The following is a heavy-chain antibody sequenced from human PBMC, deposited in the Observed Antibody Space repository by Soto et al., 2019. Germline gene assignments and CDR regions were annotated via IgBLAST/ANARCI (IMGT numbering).Heavy chain of an antibody. D-gene: IGHD3-10*01. CDR1: GYTFTSYA. CDR3: ARGDYYGSGSAQDYFDY. V-gene: IGHV1-3*01. Sequence: GASVKVSCKASGYTFTSYAMHWVRQAPGQRLERMGWINAGNGNTKYSQKFQGRVTITRDTSASTAYMELSSLRSEDTAVYYCARGDYYGSGSAQDYFDYWGQGTLVTVSS. J-gene: IGHJ4*02. CDR2: INAGNGNT.